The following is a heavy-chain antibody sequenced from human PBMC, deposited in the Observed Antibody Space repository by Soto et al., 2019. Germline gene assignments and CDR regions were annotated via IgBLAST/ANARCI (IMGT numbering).Heavy chain of an antibody. D-gene: IGHD4-17*01. V-gene: IGHV4-30-2*01. CDR2: IYHSGSA. Sequence: PSETLSLTCAFSCGSISSGGYSCNWIRQPPGKGLEWIGYIYHSGSAYYNPSLKSRVTISVDRSKNQFSLKLSSVTAADTAVYYCARGMTTVTTFDYWGQGTLVTVSS. CDR3: ARGMTTVTTFDY. J-gene: IGHJ4*02. CDR1: CGSISSGGYS.